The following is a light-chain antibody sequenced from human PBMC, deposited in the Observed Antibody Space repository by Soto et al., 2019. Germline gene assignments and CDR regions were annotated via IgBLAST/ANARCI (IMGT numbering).Light chain of an antibody. V-gene: IGLV2-14*01. CDR3: SSYTSSSTLV. J-gene: IGLJ2*01. CDR1: SSDVGGYNY. Sequence: SVLTQPASVSGSPGQSITISCTGTSSDVGGYNYVSWYQQHPGKAPKLMIYEVSNRPSGVSNRFSGSKSGNTASLTISGLQAEGEAAYYCSSYTSSSTLVFGGGTQLTVL. CDR2: EVS.